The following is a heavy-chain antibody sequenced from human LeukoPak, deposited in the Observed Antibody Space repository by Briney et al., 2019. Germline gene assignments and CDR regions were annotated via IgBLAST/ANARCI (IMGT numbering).Heavy chain of an antibody. D-gene: IGHD5-18*01. J-gene: IGHJ4*02. CDR2: IKQDGSDK. V-gene: IGHV3-7*01. Sequence: GGSLRLSCAASGLTFRRDWMSWVRQAPGKGLEWVAMIKQDGSDKYYVDSVKGRFTISSDNTKNSLNLQMNSLRAEDTAVYYCATLDTAMVTNFGYWGQGTLDTVSS. CDR3: ATLDTAMVTNFGY. CDR1: GLTFRRDW.